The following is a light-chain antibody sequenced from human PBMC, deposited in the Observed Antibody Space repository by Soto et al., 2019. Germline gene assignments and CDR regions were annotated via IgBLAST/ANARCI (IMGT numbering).Light chain of an antibody. V-gene: IGLV2-14*01. Sequence: QSVLTQPASVSGSPGQSITISCTGTSSDVGAYNHDSWYQQYPGEAPKVIIYDVSHRPAGVSNRFSGSKSGNTASLTISGLQTQDEADYYCSSYTSATTYVFGTGTQLTVL. CDR3: SSYTSATTYV. CDR2: DVS. CDR1: SSDVGAYNH. J-gene: IGLJ1*01.